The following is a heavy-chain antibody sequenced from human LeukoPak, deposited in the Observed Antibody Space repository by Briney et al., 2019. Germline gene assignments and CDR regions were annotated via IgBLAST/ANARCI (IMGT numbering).Heavy chain of an antibody. D-gene: IGHD3-22*01. CDR3: AKTTWDSRGNYYDY. J-gene: IGHJ4*02. CDR1: GFTFNNYP. CDR2: ISGSSVDI. V-gene: IGHV3-23*01. Sequence: PGGSLRLSCAASGFTFNNYPMSWVRQAPGKGLEWISVISGSSVDIAYAEYVKGRFTIFRDNSRNTLYLQMNSLRAEDTAVYYCAKTTWDSRGNYYDYWGQGTLVTVSS.